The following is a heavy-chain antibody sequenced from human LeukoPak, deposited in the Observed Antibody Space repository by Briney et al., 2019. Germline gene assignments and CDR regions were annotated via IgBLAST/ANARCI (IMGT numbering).Heavy chain of an antibody. CDR2: INPNSGGT. V-gene: IGHV1-2*02. CDR1: GYTFTGYY. CDR3: AREYGSGSLFDY. J-gene: IGHJ4*02. D-gene: IGHD3-10*01. Sequence: ASVKVSCKASGYTFTGYYMHWVRQAPGQGLEWMGWINPNSGGTNYAQKFQGRVTMTRDTSISTAYMELSRLRSDDTAVYYCAREYGSGSLFDYWGQGTLVTVSS.